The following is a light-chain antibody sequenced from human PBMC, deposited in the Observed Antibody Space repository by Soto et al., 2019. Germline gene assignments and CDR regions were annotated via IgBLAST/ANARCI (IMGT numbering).Light chain of an antibody. CDR3: KSYAGSNTYV. CDR2: GNR. V-gene: IGLV1-40*01. CDR1: SSNLGAGYD. Sequence: QSVLTQPPSVSGAPGQRVTISCTGNSSNLGAGYDVHWYQQLPGAVPKLVIFGNRNRPSGVPERFSGSKSGTSASLTVSGLQAADEADYFCKSYAGSNTYVFGSGTQLTVL. J-gene: IGLJ1*01.